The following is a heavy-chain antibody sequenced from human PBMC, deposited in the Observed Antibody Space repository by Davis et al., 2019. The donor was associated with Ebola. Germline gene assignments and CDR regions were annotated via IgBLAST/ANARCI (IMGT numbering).Heavy chain of an antibody. V-gene: IGHV3-13*01. CDR1: GFTFSYYD. D-gene: IGHD2-15*01. J-gene: IGHJ5*02. Sequence: PGGSLRLSCAASGFTFSYYDMHWVRQVVGNGLQSVSGIGTIVGDTHYADSVKGRFTISRDDAKNALYLQMNSLRAGDTAVYYCARANSGCTGGGCFSGHYFDPWGQGTLVTVSS. CDR2: IGTIVGDT. CDR3: ARANSGCTGGGCFSGHYFDP.